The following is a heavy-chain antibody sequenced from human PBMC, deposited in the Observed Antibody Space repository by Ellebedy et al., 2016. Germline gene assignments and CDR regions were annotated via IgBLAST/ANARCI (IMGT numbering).Heavy chain of an antibody. D-gene: IGHD3-9*01. V-gene: IGHV4-34*01. CDR1: GGSFSGYY. CDR3: ARATGLRYFDWSKYYSDY. CDR2: INHSGST. J-gene: IGHJ4*02. Sequence: SETLSLTXAVYGGSFSGYYWSWIRQPPGKGLEWIGEINHSGSTNYNPSLKSRVTISVDTSKNQFSLKLSSVTAADTAVYYCARATGLRYFDWSKYYSDYWGQGTLVTVSS.